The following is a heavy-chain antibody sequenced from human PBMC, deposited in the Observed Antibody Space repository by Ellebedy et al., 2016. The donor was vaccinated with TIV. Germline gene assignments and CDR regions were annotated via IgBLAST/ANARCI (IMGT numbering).Heavy chain of an antibody. CDR2: ISSSGSTT. CDR3: ARDDSSGYPRYFDY. V-gene: IGHV3-48*03. Sequence: GGSLRLSCAASGFHFSSYDVNWVRQAPGRGLEWLSYISSSGSTTKYADSVKGRFTIPRDNAKNSLYLQMNSLRAEDTAVYYCARDDSSGYPRYFDYWGQGTLVTVSS. J-gene: IGHJ4*02. D-gene: IGHD3-22*01. CDR1: GFHFSSYD.